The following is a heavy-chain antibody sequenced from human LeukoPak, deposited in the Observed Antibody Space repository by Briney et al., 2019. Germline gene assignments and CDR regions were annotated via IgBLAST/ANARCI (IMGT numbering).Heavy chain of an antibody. Sequence: GASVKVSCKASGYTFTSYGISWVRQAPGQGLEWMGGIIPIFGTANYPQKFQGRVTITADESTSTAYMELSSLRSEDTAVYYCARDATPLSYRSSTSGYYMDVWGKGTTVTVSS. D-gene: IGHD2-2*01. J-gene: IGHJ6*03. CDR1: GYTFTSYG. CDR3: ARDATPLSYRSSTSGYYMDV. CDR2: IIPIFGTA. V-gene: IGHV1-69*13.